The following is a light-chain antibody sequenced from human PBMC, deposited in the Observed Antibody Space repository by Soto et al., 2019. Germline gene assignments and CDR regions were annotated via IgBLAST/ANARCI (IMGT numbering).Light chain of an antibody. CDR2: ATS. V-gene: IGKV1-39*01. Sequence: DIQMTQSPSSLSASVGDRVTITCRASQNIDSYLNWYQQRPGKAPKLLIYATSSLQSGVPSRFSGSGSGTDFTLTISSLQPEDFATYYCQQSDSTGTWTFGQGTKVDI. CDR3: QQSDSTGTWT. J-gene: IGKJ1*01. CDR1: QNIDSY.